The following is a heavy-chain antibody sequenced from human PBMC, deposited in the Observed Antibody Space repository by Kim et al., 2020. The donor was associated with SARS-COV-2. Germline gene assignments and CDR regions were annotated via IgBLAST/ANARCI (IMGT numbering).Heavy chain of an antibody. J-gene: IGHJ4*02. D-gene: IGHD5-12*01. Sequence: GGSLRLSCVTSGFTFSHFYMNWIRQAPGKGLEWVSHISERSTYRRYADSVKGRFTISRDDGQNSLYLEMNSLTVEDTAVYYCARSPGYSDYDQFDYWGQG. CDR1: GFTFSHFY. CDR2: ISERSTYR. CDR3: ARSPGYSDYDQFDY. V-gene: IGHV3-11*03.